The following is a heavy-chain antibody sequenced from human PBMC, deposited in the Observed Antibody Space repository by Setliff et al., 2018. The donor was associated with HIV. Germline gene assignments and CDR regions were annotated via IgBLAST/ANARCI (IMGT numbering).Heavy chain of an antibody. V-gene: IGHV1-3*01. J-gene: IGHJ4*02. CDR3: AREASAVAGTSYFDY. CDR1: GYTFTSYA. Sequence: GASVKVSCKASGYTFTSYAMHWVRQAPGQRLEWMGWINAGNGNTKYSQKFQGRVTITRDTSASTAYMELSSLRSEDTAVYYCAREASAVAGTSYFDYWGQGTLVTVSS. CDR2: INAGNGNT. D-gene: IGHD6-19*01.